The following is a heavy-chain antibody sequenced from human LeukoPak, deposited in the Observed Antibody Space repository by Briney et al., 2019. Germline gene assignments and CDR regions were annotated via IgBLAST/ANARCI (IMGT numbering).Heavy chain of an antibody. CDR3: ATRITIFGVVIDC. CDR2: IESKTDGGAP. Sequence: GGSLRLSCAASGFTFSNAWMSWVRQAPGEGLEWVGRIESKTDGGAPDYAALLKGRFTISKDDSKNTLYLQMNSLKTEDTAVYYCATRITIFGVVIDCWGQGTLVTVSS. J-gene: IGHJ4*02. CDR1: GFTFSNAW. D-gene: IGHD3-3*01. V-gene: IGHV3-15*04.